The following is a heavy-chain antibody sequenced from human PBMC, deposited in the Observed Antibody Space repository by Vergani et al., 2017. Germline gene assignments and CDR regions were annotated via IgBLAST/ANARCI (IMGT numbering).Heavy chain of an antibody. V-gene: IGHV1-69*02. CDR3: ARPTTVTAYFDY. Sequence: QVQLVQSGAEVKKPGSSVKVSCKASGGTFSSYTISWVRQAPGQGLEWMGRIIPILGIANYAQKFQGRVTITADKSTSTAYMELSSLRSEDTAVYYCARPTTVTAYFDYWGQGTLVTVSS. CDR1: GGTFSSYT. J-gene: IGHJ4*02. CDR2: IIPILGIA. D-gene: IGHD4-11*01.